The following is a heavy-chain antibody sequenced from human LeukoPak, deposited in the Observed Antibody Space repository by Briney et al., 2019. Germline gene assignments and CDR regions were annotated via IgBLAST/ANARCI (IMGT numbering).Heavy chain of an antibody. D-gene: IGHD2-15*01. CDR3: ARAVCSGGSCYSWFDP. J-gene: IGHJ5*02. CDR1: GYTFTSYG. Sequence: ASVKVSCKASGYTFTSYGISWVRQAPGQGLEWMGWISAYNGNTNYAQKLQGRVTMTTDTSTSTAYMELRSLRSDDTAVYYCARAVCSGGSCYSWFDPWGQGTLVTVSS. V-gene: IGHV1-18*01. CDR2: ISAYNGNT.